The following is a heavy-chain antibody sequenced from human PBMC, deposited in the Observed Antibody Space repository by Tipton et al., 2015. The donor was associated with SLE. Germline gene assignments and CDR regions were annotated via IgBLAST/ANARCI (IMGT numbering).Heavy chain of an antibody. V-gene: IGHV4-34*01. CDR2: INHSGST. CDR3: ARPGSPFWSGCPFDY. CDR1: GGSFSAYY. J-gene: IGHJ4*02. Sequence: TLSLTCAVYGGSFSAYYWSWIRQPPGKGLEWIGEINHSGSTNYNPSLKSRVTISVDTSKNQFSLKLSSVTAADTALYYCARPGSPFWSGCPFDYWFQGSLVTVSS. D-gene: IGHD3-3*01.